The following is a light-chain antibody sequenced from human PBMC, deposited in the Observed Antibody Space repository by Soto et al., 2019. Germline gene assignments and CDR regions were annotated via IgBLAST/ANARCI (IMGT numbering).Light chain of an antibody. CDR3: LQHNNYPRT. Sequence: DIHMTQSPSTLAASLGHRVSITCRASQSISRWLAWYQQKPGKAPQRLIFGTSNLQSGVPSRFSGSGSGTEFTLTISSLQPEDFATYYCLQHNNYPRTFGQGTKVDIK. V-gene: IGKV1-5*01. CDR2: GTS. CDR1: QSISRW. J-gene: IGKJ1*01.